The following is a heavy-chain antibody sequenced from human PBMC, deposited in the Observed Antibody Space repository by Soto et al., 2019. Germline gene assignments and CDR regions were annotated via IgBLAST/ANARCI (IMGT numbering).Heavy chain of an antibody. Sequence: PGGSLRLSCAASGFTFVSYWMNWVRQAPGKGLVWVSRIDSDGSSTTYADSVKGRFTTSRDNAKNTLYLQMSSLRVEDTAVYYCARRRPYGMDVWGPGTTVTVS. CDR2: IDSDGSST. CDR1: GFTFVSYW. CDR3: ARRRPYGMDV. V-gene: IGHV3-74*01. J-gene: IGHJ6*02.